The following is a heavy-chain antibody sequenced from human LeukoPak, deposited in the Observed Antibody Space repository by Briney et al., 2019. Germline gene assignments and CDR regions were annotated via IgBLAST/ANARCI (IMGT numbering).Heavy chain of an antibody. V-gene: IGHV1-69*05. J-gene: IGHJ4*02. CDR3: ARVPLSSGWYLFDY. D-gene: IGHD6-19*01. Sequence: GSSVKVSCKASGGTFSSYAISWVRQAPGQGLEWMGRIIPIFGTANYAQKFQGRVTITTDESTSTAYMELSSLRSEDTAVYFCARVPLSSGWYLFDYWGQGTLVTVSS. CDR2: IIPIFGTA. CDR1: GGTFSSYA.